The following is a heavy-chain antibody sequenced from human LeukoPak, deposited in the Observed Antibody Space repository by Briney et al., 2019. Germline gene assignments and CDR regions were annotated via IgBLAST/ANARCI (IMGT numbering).Heavy chain of an antibody. V-gene: IGHV4-34*01. J-gene: IGHJ4*02. CDR1: GGSFSGYY. D-gene: IGHD3-3*01. CDR2: INHSGST. CDR3: ARGPPVFWRGYPYFDY. Sequence: SETLSLTCAVYGGSFSGYYWSWIRQPPGKGLEWIGEINHSGSTNYNPSLKSRVTISVDTSKNQFSLKLSSVTAADTAVYYCARGPPVFWRGYPYFDYGGQETLVTVSS.